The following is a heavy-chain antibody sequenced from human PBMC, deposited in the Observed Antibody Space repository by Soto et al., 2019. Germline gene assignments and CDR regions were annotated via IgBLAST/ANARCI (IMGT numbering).Heavy chain of an antibody. Sequence: SETLSLTCTVSGGSISSSSYYWGWIRQPPGKGLEWIGSIYYSGSTYYNPSLKSRVTISVDTSKNQFSLKLSSVTAADTAVYYCAAEGRWLQSGKGLDYWGQGTLVTVSS. J-gene: IGHJ4*02. CDR1: GGSISSSSYY. CDR3: AAEGRWLQSGKGLDY. CDR2: IYYSGST. D-gene: IGHD5-12*01. V-gene: IGHV4-39*01.